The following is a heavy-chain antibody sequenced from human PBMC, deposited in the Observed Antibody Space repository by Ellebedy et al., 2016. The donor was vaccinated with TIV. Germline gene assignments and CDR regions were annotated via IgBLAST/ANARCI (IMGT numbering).Heavy chain of an antibody. CDR2: IKEDGSKK. D-gene: IGHD7-27*01. V-gene: IGHV3-7*01. CDR1: GFTFTTSG. Sequence: GESLKISCVASGFTFTTSGMSWVRQAPGKGLEWVANIKEDGSKKYYVDSVKGRFTISRDNAKNSLYLQMNSLRAEDTAVYWCARDDWGTDAGSYWGQGTLVTVSA. J-gene: IGHJ4*02. CDR3: ARDDWGTDAGSY.